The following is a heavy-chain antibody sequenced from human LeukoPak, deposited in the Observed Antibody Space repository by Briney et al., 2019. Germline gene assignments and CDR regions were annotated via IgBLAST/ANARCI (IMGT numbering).Heavy chain of an antibody. CDR3: AKVSAPRAFDI. D-gene: IGHD1-26*01. CDR1: GFTFKSYS. V-gene: IGHV3-23*01. CDR2: ISGSGGST. Sequence: GGSLRLSCVASGFTFKSYSINWVRQAPGKGLEWVSAISGSGGSTYYADSVKGRFTISRDNSKNTLYLQMNSLRAEDTAVYYCAKVSAPRAFDIWGQGTMVTVSS. J-gene: IGHJ3*02.